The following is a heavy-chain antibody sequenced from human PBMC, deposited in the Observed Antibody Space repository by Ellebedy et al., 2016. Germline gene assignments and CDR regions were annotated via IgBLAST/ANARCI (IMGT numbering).Heavy chain of an antibody. CDR3: ARNRVVTMIVVVIPVGGMDV. D-gene: IGHD3-22*01. CDR1: GYTLTELS. CDR2: FDPEDGET. V-gene: IGHV1-24*01. Sequence: ASVKVSCXVSGYTLTELSMHWVRQAPGKGLEWMGGFDPEDGETIYAQKFQGRVTMTTDTSTSTAYMELRSLRSDDTAVYYCARNRVVTMIVVVIPVGGMDVWGQGTTVTVSS. J-gene: IGHJ6*02.